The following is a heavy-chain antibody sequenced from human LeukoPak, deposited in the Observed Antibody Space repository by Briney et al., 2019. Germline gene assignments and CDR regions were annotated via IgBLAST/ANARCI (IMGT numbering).Heavy chain of an antibody. CDR2: ISGSGGST. Sequence: GGSLRLSCAASGFTFSSYAMSWVRQAPGKGLEWVSAISGSGGSTYYADSVKGRFTISRDNSKNTLYLQMNSLRADDTAVYYCAKDRYYYGSGPSSWSWFDPWGQGTLVTVSS. CDR1: GFTFSSYA. D-gene: IGHD3-10*01. CDR3: AKDRYYYGSGPSSWSWFDP. J-gene: IGHJ5*02. V-gene: IGHV3-23*01.